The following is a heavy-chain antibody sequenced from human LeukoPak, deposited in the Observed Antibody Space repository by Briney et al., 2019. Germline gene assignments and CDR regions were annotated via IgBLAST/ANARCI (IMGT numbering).Heavy chain of an antibody. CDR2: ISGSGGST. D-gene: IGHD6-13*01. CDR3: AKQLPGYSSSWPDYNWFDP. J-gene: IGHJ5*02. Sequence: PGGSLRLSCAASGFTFSSYAMSWVRQAPGKGLEWVSAISGSGGSTYYADSVKGRFTISRVNSKNTLYLQMNSLRAEDTAVYYCAKQLPGYSSSWPDYNWFDPWGQGTLVTVSS. CDR1: GFTFSSYA. V-gene: IGHV3-23*01.